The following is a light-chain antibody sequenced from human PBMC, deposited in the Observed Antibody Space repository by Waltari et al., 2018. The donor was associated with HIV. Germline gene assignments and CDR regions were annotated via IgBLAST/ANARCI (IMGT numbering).Light chain of an antibody. CDR3: QQYGSSPYT. J-gene: IGKJ2*01. Sequence: EIVLTQSPGTLSLSPGERATLSCRASQRVSSNYLAWYQQKPGQAPRLLIYGASSRATGIPDRFSGSWSGTDFTLTISRLEPEDFAVYYCQQYGSSPYTFGQGTKLEIK. CDR2: GAS. V-gene: IGKV3-20*01. CDR1: QRVSSNY.